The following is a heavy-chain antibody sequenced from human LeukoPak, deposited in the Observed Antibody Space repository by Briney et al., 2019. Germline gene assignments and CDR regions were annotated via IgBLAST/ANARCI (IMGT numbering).Heavy chain of an antibody. V-gene: IGHV3-30*18. Sequence: PGGSLRLSCAASGFTFSSYGMHWVRQAPGKGLEWVAVISYDGSNKYYADSVKGRFTISRDNSKNTLYLQMNSLRAEDTAVYYCAKVRVSGATVVVLADFDYWGQGTLVTVSS. D-gene: IGHD4/OR15-4a*01. CDR3: AKVRVSGATVVVLADFDY. CDR2: ISYDGSNK. J-gene: IGHJ4*02. CDR1: GFTFSSYG.